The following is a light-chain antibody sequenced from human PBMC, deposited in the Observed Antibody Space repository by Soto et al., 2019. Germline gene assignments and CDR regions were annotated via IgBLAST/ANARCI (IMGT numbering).Light chain of an antibody. CDR1: QGVTGY. CDR3: QQVNSYPFT. Sequence: DIQLTQSPSFLSASVGDSVTITCRASQGVTGYVAWYQQKPGKAPNLLIYAASTLQSGVPSRFSGSGSGTDFTLTISSLQPEDFASYYCQQVNSYPFTFGPGTKVDIK. J-gene: IGKJ3*01. CDR2: AAS. V-gene: IGKV1-9*01.